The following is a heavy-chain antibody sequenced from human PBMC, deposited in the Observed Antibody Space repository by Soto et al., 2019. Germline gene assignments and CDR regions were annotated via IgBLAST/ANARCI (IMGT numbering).Heavy chain of an antibody. CDR2: IIPILGIA. V-gene: IGHV1-69*02. J-gene: IGHJ4*02. Sequence: GASVKVSCKASGGTFSSYTISWVRQAPGQGLEWMGRIIPILGIANYAQKFQGRVTITADKSTSTAYMELSSLRSEDTAVYYCATGSSCLSGGSCSFDYWGQGTLVTVSS. D-gene: IGHD2-15*01. CDR1: GGTFSSYT. CDR3: ATGSSCLSGGSCSFDY.